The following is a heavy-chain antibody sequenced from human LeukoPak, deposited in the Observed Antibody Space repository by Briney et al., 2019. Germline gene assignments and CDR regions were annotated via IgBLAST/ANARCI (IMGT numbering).Heavy chain of an antibody. CDR1: GFTFNNYA. J-gene: IGHJ4*02. D-gene: IGHD4-17*01. V-gene: IGHV3-23*01. CDR2: ISGSGGST. Sequence: GGSLRLSCAASGFTFNNYAMSWVRQAPGKGLEWVSSISGSGGSTYYADSVKGRFTISRNNSKNTLYLQMNSLRAEDTAVYYCANGYGPRFVYWGQGTLVTVSS. CDR3: ANGYGPRFVY.